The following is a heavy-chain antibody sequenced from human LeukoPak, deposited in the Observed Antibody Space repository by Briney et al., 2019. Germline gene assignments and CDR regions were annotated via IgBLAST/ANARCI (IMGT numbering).Heavy chain of an antibody. CDR2: IFSSSTYI. CDR3: AELGITMIGGV. Sequence: GESLRLSCAASGFAFNTYSMNWVRQAPGKGLEWVSFIFSSSTYIYYTDSVKGRFTISRDNAKNSLYLQMNSLRAEDTAVYYCAELGITMIGGVWGKGTTVTISS. D-gene: IGHD3-10*02. CDR1: GFAFNTYS. J-gene: IGHJ6*04. V-gene: IGHV3-21*01.